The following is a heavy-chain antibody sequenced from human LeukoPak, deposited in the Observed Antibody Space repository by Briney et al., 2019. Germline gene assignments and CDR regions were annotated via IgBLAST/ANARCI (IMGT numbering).Heavy chain of an antibody. D-gene: IGHD3-9*01. CDR3: ASGGVFDWLQLYNWFDP. V-gene: IGHV3-21*01. CDR2: ISSSSSYI. CDR1: GFTFSSYS. Sequence: GGSLRLSCAASGFTFSSYSMNWVRQAPGKGLEWVSSISSSSSYIYYADSVKGRFTISRDNAKNSLYLQMNSLRAEDTAVYYCASGGVFDWLQLYNWFDPWGQGTLVTVSS. J-gene: IGHJ5*02.